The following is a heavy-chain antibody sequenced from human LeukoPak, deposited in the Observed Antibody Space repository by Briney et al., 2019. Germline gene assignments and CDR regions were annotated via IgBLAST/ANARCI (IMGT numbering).Heavy chain of an antibody. Sequence: ASVTVSFTASGYTFTGYYMHWVRQAPGQGLEWMGWINPNSGGTNYAQKFQGRVTMTRDTSISTAYMELSRLRSDDTAVYYCARAPITMVRGVIIHNWFDPWGQGTLVTVSS. D-gene: IGHD3-10*01. CDR2: INPNSGGT. V-gene: IGHV1-2*02. J-gene: IGHJ5*02. CDR1: GYTFTGYY. CDR3: ARAPITMVRGVIIHNWFDP.